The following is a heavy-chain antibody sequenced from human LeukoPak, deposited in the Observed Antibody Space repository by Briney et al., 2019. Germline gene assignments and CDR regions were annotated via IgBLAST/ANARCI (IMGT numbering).Heavy chain of an antibody. J-gene: IGHJ4*02. CDR2: ISDIGSI. CDR3: AGHHPRNTVDF. D-gene: IGHD2-8*02. Sequence: SETLSLTCTVSGGSISSYYWSWIRQPPGRGLEWIAYISDIGSINYNPSLKSRVTISLDTSKNQFSLKLSSVTAADAAVYYCAGHHPRNTVDFWGQGTLVTVSS. CDR1: GGSISSYY. V-gene: IGHV4-59*08.